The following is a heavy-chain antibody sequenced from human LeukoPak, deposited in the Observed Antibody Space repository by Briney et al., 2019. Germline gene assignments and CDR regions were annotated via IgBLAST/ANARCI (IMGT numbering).Heavy chain of an antibody. CDR3: ARDKSGYSSGCHDY. J-gene: IGHJ4*02. D-gene: IGHD6-19*01. Sequence: SLRLSCAASGFTISSYGMHWVRQAPGKGLEWVAVIWYDGSNKYYADSVKGRFTISRDNSKNTLYLQMNSLRAEDTAVYYCARDKSGYSSGCHDYWGQGTLVTVSS. V-gene: IGHV3-33*01. CDR1: GFTISSYG. CDR2: IWYDGSNK.